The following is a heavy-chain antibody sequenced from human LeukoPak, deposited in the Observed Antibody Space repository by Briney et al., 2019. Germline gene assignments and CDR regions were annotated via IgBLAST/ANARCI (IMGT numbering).Heavy chain of an antibody. CDR1: GFTVSGNE. V-gene: IGHV3-38-3*01. CDR3: ARGSPHKQWLATGSGSYPDY. J-gene: IGHJ4*02. Sequence: GGSLRLSCAASGFTVSGNEMSWVRQAPGKGLEWVSSISGGSTYYADSRKGRFTISRDNSKNTLYLQMNSLRAEDTAVYYCARGSPHKQWLATGSGSYPDYWGQGTLVTVSS. CDR2: ISGGST. D-gene: IGHD1-26*01.